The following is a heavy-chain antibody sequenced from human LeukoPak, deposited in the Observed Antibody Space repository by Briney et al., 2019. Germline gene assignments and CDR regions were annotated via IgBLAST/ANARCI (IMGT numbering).Heavy chain of an antibody. V-gene: IGHV4-59*08. CDR1: GGSISAYY. J-gene: IGHJ4*02. CDR2: VFYTGAT. CDR3: ARLTRHYFVF. Sequence: PSETLSLTCTVSGGSISAYYWSWIRQPPGKGPEWIGDVFYTGATNCNPSLESRVTISVDTSKNQFSLNLTSVTAADAAVYYCARLTRHYFVFWGRGTPVAVSS.